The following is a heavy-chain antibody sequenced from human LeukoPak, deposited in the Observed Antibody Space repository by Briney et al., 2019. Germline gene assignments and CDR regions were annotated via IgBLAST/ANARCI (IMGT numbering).Heavy chain of an antibody. CDR1: GFTFSDYY. Sequence: GGSLRLSCAASGFTFSDYYMSWIRQAPGKGLEWISYISSSSSYTNYADSVKGRFTISRDNSKNTLYLQMNSLRAEDTAVYYCAKDLGTPYNFDYWGQGTLVTVSS. J-gene: IGHJ4*02. CDR2: ISSSSSYT. D-gene: IGHD2-15*01. CDR3: AKDLGTPYNFDY. V-gene: IGHV3-11*05.